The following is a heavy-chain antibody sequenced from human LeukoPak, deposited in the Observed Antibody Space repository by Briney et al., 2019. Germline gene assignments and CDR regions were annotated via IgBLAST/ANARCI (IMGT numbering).Heavy chain of an antibody. J-gene: IGHJ4*02. CDR1: GYTFTDYY. Sequence: ASVKVSCKASGYTFTDYYIHWVRQAPGQGLEWMGWINPNSGDTNYVQKFQGRVTMARDTFISTAYMGLSRLRSDDTAVYYCARVTPNDYYDPSFFHYWGQGTLVTVSS. CDR2: INPNSGDT. D-gene: IGHD3-22*01. V-gene: IGHV1-2*02. CDR3: ARVTPNDYYDPSFFHY.